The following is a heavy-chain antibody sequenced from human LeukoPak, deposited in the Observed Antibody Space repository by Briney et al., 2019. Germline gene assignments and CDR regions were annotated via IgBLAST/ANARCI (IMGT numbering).Heavy chain of an antibody. CDR3: ARGLWFGELLGGYYFDY. CDR2: INAGNGNT. V-gene: IGHV1-3*01. Sequence: ASVNVSCKASGYTFTSYAMHWVRQAPAQRLEGVDWINAGNGNTKYSQKFQGRVTITRDTYASTAYMELSSLRSEDTAVYYCARGLWFGELLGGYYFDYWGQGTLVIVSS. D-gene: IGHD3-10*01. J-gene: IGHJ4*02. CDR1: GYTFTSYA.